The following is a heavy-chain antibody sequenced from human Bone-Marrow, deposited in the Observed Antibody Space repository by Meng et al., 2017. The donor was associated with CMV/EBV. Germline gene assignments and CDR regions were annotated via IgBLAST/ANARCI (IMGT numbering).Heavy chain of an antibody. V-gene: IGHV4-59*01. CDR1: GGSIENYF. CDR3: ARDLNGDGIYYFYGMDV. CDR2: IHNSGST. J-gene: IGHJ6*02. Sequence: SETLSLTCTVSGGSIENYFWNWIRQPPGKGLEWIGYIHNSGSTNYNPSLRSRVTISLDTSTKQFSLKLSSVTAADTAEYYCARDLNGDGIYYFYGMDVWAQGTTATFSS. D-gene: IGHD7-27*01.